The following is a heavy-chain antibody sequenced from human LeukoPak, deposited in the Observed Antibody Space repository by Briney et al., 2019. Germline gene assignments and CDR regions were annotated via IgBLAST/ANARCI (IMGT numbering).Heavy chain of an antibody. Sequence: GGSLRLSCAASGFTFSSYSMNWVRQAPGKGLEWVSSISSSSSYIYYADSVKGRFTISRDNAKNSLYLQMNSLRAEDTAVYYCAREESSSWYGGDWFDPWGQGTLVTVSS. V-gene: IGHV3-21*01. CDR1: GFTFSSYS. D-gene: IGHD6-13*01. CDR3: AREESSSWYGGDWFDP. J-gene: IGHJ5*02. CDR2: ISSSSSYI.